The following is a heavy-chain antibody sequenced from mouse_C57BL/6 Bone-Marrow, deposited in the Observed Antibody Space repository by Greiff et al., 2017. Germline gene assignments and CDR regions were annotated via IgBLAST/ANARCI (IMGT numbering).Heavy chain of an antibody. J-gene: IGHJ2*01. V-gene: IGHV14-4*01. CDR2: IDPETGDT. Sequence: VQLQQSGAELVRPGASVKLSCTASGFNIKDDYMPWVQQSPEQGLEWIGWIDPETGDTEYASKFPGMATISADTSSNTAYLQLSSRTSEDTAVNYWTTGGGARYWGQGTTLTVAS. D-gene: IGHD1-1*02. CDR1: GFNIKDDY. CDR3: TTGGGARY.